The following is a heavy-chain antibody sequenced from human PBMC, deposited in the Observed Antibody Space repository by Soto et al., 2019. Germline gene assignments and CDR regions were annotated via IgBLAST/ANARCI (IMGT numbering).Heavy chain of an antibody. V-gene: IGHV3-30-3*01. CDR1: GFTFSSYA. Sequence: LRLSCAASGFTFSSYAMHWVRQAPGKGLEWVAVISYDGSNKYYADSVKGRFTISRDNSKNTLYLQMNSLRAEDTAVYYCARELWDTIFWSGYYKFGGYFDYWGQGTLVTVSS. CDR3: ARELWDTIFWSGYYKFGGYFDY. CDR2: ISYDGSNK. J-gene: IGHJ4*02. D-gene: IGHD3-3*01.